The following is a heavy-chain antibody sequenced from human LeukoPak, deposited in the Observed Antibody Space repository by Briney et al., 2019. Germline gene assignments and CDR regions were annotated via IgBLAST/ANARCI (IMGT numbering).Heavy chain of an antibody. Sequence: TSETLSLTCTVSGYSISSGYYWGWIRQPPGKGLEWIGSIYHSGSTYYNPSLKSRVTISVDTSKNQFSLKLSSVTAADTAVYYCARAPRGYCSGGSCYSEAFDIWGQGTMVTVSS. V-gene: IGHV4-38-2*02. CDR1: GYSISSGYY. D-gene: IGHD2-15*01. CDR2: IYHSGST. J-gene: IGHJ3*02. CDR3: ARAPRGYCSGGSCYSEAFDI.